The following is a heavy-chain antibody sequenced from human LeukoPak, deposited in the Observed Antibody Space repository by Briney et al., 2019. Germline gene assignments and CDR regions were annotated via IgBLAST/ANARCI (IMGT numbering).Heavy chain of an antibody. J-gene: IGHJ4*02. CDR2: VYYSGST. CDR1: GGSISSSSYY. V-gene: IGHV4-39*01. D-gene: IGHD2-15*01. Sequence: NSSETLSLTCTVSGGSISSSSYYWGWIRQPPGKGLEWVGSVYYSGSTYYNPSLKSRVTISVDTSKNQFSLNLSSVTAADTAVYYCARGGYCSGGSCPLDYWGQGTLVTVSS. CDR3: ARGGYCSGGSCPLDY.